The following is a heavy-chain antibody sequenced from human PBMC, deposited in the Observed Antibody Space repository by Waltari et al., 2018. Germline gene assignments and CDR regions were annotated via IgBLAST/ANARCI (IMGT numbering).Heavy chain of an antibody. CDR1: GASITTDY. D-gene: IGHD3-9*01. J-gene: IGHJ4*02. Sequence: QVKRQESGQGLVKHAETLSLTYTDYGASITTDYCSWIRQPSGRGLEWIGRFYTSGSTTYNPSRKSRVTMSVDKSNNQLYLRLTSLTAADTAVYYCARGADRQDLFDLWGQGTLVTVSS. CDR2: FYTSGST. V-gene: IGHV4-4*07. CDR3: ARGADRQDLFDL.